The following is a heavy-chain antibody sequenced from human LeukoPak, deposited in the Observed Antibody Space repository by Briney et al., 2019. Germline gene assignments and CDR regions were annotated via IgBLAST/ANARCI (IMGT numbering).Heavy chain of an antibody. Sequence: GGSLRLSCGASGFTFRLYAMNWVRQAPGKGLEWVSTISGSGSTFYADSVKGRFTISRDNSKNTVFLQMNTLSVDDTAVYYCAKDGVGPGDYWGQGTLVTVSS. D-gene: IGHD2-2*01. CDR2: ISGSGST. CDR3: AKDGVGPGDY. V-gene: IGHV3-23*01. CDR1: GFTFRLYA. J-gene: IGHJ4*02.